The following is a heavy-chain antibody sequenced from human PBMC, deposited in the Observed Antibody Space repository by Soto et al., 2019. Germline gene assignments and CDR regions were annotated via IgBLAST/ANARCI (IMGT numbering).Heavy chain of an antibody. Sequence: ASVKVSCKASGYTFTGYYMHWVRQAPGQGLEWMGWINPNSGGTNYAQKFQGRVTMTRDTSISTAYMELNNLSPDDTAVYYCGRGRSGQIVVFYWGQGTPVTVSS. CDR3: GRGRSGQIVVFY. CDR1: GYTFTGYY. CDR2: INPNSGGT. J-gene: IGHJ4*02. V-gene: IGHV1-2*02. D-gene: IGHD1-26*01.